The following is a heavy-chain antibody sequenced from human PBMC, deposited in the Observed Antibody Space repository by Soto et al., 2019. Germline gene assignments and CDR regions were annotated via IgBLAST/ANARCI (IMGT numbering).Heavy chain of an antibody. CDR2: ISYDGSNK. CDR1: GFTFSSYG. J-gene: IGHJ4*02. CDR3: AKTRTPLYSGSYYDY. V-gene: IGHV3-30*18. Sequence: GGSLRLSCAASGFTFSSYGMHWVRQAPGKGLEWVAVISYDGSNKYYADSVKGRFTISRDNSKNTLYLQMNSLRAEDTAVYYCAKTRTPLYSGSYYDYWGQGTLVTVSS. D-gene: IGHD1-26*01.